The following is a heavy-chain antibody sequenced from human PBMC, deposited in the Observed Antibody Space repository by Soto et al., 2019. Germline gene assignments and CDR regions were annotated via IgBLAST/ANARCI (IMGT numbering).Heavy chain of an antibody. Sequence: PGGSLRLSCAASGFTFSSYSMNWVRQAPGKGLEWVSSISSSSSYIYYADSVKGRFTISRDNAKNSPYLQMNSLRAEDTAVYYCARDSNPGMDVWGQGTTVTVSS. CDR1: GFTFSSYS. V-gene: IGHV3-21*01. CDR3: ARDSNPGMDV. D-gene: IGHD7-27*01. J-gene: IGHJ6*02. CDR2: ISSSSSYI.